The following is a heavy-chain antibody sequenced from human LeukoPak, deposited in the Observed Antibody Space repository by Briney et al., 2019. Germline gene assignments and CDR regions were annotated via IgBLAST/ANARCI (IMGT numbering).Heavy chain of an antibody. D-gene: IGHD5-18*01. V-gene: IGHV3-30*09. CDR3: ARSGYSYGSYYFDY. CDR2: ISYDGSNK. Sequence: GGSLRLSCAASGFTFSSYAMHWVRQAPGKGLEWVAVISYDGSNKYYADSVKGRFAISRDNSKNTPYLQMNSLRAEDTAVYYCARSGYSYGSYYFDYWGQGTLVTVSS. CDR1: GFTFSSYA. J-gene: IGHJ4*02.